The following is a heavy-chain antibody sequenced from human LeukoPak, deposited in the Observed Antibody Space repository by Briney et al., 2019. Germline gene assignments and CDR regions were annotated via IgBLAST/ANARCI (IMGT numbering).Heavy chain of an antibody. D-gene: IGHD3-3*01. J-gene: IGHJ6*02. CDR2: FDPEDGET. CDR1: GYTLTELS. V-gene: IGHV1-24*01. CDR3: ATDPFRDLPPYYYYGMDV. Sequence: ASVKVSCKVSGYTLTELSMHWVRQAPGKGLEWMGGFDPEDGETIYAQKFQGRVTMTEDTSTDTAYMELSSLRSEETAVYYCATDPFRDLPPYYYYGMDVWGQGTTVTVSS.